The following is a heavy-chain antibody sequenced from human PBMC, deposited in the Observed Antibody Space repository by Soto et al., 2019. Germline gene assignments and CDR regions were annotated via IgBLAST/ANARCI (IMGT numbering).Heavy chain of an antibody. J-gene: IGHJ4*02. D-gene: IGHD2-8*02. CDR1: GFTFNNYW. V-gene: IGHV3-74*01. Sequence: GGSLRLSCAASGFTFNNYWMHWVRQAPGKGLVWVLRINSDGSSTSYADSVKGRFTISRDSAKNTLYLQMNSLTVEDTALYYCSTTGGYWGQGILVTVSS. CDR3: STTGGY. CDR2: INSDGSST.